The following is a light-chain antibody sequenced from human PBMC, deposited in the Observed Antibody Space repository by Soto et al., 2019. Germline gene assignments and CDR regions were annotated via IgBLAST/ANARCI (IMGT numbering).Light chain of an antibody. CDR1: SSDVGAYNY. CDR2: EVD. J-gene: IGLJ3*02. CDR3: SSYTVINTAV. Sequence: QSALTQPASVSGSPGQSISISCTGSSSDVGAYNYVAWYQQKPGKAPKLLIYEVDNRPSGISHRFSGSKYGNTASLTISGLQTEDEADYYCSSYTVINTAVFGGGTKLTVL. V-gene: IGLV2-14*01.